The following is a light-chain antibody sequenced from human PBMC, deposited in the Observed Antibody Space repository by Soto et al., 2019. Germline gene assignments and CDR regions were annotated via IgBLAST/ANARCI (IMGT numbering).Light chain of an antibody. J-gene: IGKJ1*01. Sequence: IVLTQSPGTLSLSPGERGALSCRASQSVSSNYVAWYQQKPGQAPRLLISGASNRATGIPDRFSGSGSGTDFTLTITSLQPEDSATYYCLQHSSYPWTFGQGTKVDIK. CDR2: GAS. CDR1: QSVSSNY. V-gene: IGKV3-20*01. CDR3: LQHSSYPWT.